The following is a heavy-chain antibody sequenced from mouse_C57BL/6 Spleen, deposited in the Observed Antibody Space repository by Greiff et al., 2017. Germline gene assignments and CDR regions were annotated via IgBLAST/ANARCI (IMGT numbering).Heavy chain of an antibody. J-gene: IGHJ2*01. CDR3: AREVYYGSSSFDY. Sequence: QVHVKQSGAELVRPGTSVKVSCKASGYAFTNYLIEWVKQRPGQGLEWIGVINPGSGGTNYNEKFKGKATLTADKSSSTAYMQLSSLTSEDSAVYFCAREVYYGSSSFDYWGQGTTLTVSS. D-gene: IGHD1-1*01. V-gene: IGHV1-54*01. CDR1: GYAFTNYL. CDR2: INPGSGGT.